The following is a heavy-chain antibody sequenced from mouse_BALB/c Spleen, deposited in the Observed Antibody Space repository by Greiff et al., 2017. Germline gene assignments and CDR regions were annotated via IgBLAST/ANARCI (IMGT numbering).Heavy chain of an antibody. Sequence: VQGVESGAELAKPGASVKMSCKASGYTFTSYWMHWVKQRPGQGLEWIGYINPSTGYTEYNQKFKDKATLTADKSSSTAYMQLSSLTSEDSAVYYCARNSLLRPYYAMDCWGQGTSVTVSS. CDR2: INPSTGYT. J-gene: IGHJ4*01. V-gene: IGHV1-7*01. CDR1: GYTFTSYW. CDR3: ARNSLLRPYYAMDC. D-gene: IGHD1-2*01.